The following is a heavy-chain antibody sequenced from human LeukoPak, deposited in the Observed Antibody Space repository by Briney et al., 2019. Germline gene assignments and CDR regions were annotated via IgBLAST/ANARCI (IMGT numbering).Heavy chain of an antibody. CDR2: ISTGETT. CDR3: VVRDHSGIHRGDY. D-gene: IGHD1-26*01. CDR1: GFTVSSNH. Sequence: GGSLRLSCAASGFTVSSNHMSWVRQAPGKGLEWVSLISTGETTYYADSVKGRFTISRDSSKSTLYLQMNRLRAEDTAVYYCVVRDHSGIHRGDYWGQGALVTVSS. V-gene: IGHV3-66*01. J-gene: IGHJ4*02.